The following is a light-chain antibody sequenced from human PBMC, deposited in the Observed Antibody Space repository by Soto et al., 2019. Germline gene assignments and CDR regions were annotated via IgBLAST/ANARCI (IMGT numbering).Light chain of an antibody. Sequence: QSALTQPASVSGSPGQSITISCTGPSSDVGSYNLVSWYQQYPGKAPKLIIFEVFKRPSGVSHRFSGSKSGNTASLTISGLQSEDEGDYYCSAYTARSTLVFGGGTKVTVL. CDR1: SSDVGSYNL. CDR2: EVF. V-gene: IGLV2-14*02. J-gene: IGLJ3*02. CDR3: SAYTARSTLV.